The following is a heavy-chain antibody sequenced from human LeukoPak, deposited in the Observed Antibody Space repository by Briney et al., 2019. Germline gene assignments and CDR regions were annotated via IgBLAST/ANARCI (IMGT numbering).Heavy chain of an antibody. Sequence: GESLRISCKGSGYSFTTSWITWVRQMPGKGLEWMGTIDPSDSYTNYSPSFQGHVTISADKSITTAYLQWSSLKASDSTIYYCARGDGDLYAFDYWGQGTLVTVSS. CDR1: GYSFTTSW. D-gene: IGHD3-10*01. V-gene: IGHV5-10-1*01. CDR2: IDPSDSYT. CDR3: ARGDGDLYAFDY. J-gene: IGHJ4*02.